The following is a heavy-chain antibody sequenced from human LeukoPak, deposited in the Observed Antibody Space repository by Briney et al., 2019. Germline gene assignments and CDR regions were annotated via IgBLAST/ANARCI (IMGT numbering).Heavy chain of an antibody. CDR3: ARQVYSGTHYFDY. Sequence: SETLSLTCTVSGGSISSRSCCWGWNREPPGKGLGWIGTIYYSGSTYYNPSLKSRVTISVDTSKNKFSLRLSSVTAADTAVYDCARQVYSGTHYFDYWGQGTLVTVSS. V-gene: IGHV4-39*01. CDR2: IYYSGST. J-gene: IGHJ4*02. D-gene: IGHD1-26*01. CDR1: GGSISSRSCC.